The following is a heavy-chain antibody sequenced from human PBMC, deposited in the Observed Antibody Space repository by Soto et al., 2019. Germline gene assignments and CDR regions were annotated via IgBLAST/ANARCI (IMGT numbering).Heavy chain of an antibody. V-gene: IGHV3-23*01. CDR3: AKAGDYDILTGSPIDY. Sequence: GGSLRLSCAASGFTFSSYAMSWVRQAPGKGLEWVSAISGSGGSTYYADSVKGRFTISRDNSKNTLYLQMNSLRAEDTAVYYCAKAGDYDILTGSPIDYWGQGTLVTVSS. CDR1: GFTFSSYA. CDR2: ISGSGGST. D-gene: IGHD3-9*01. J-gene: IGHJ4*02.